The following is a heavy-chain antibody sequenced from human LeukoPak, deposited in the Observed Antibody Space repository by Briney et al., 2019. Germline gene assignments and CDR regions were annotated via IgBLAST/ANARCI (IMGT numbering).Heavy chain of an antibody. CDR3: ARNYYGSGSYYYYYMDV. CDR2: INPNSGGT. D-gene: IGHD3-10*01. V-gene: IGHV1-2*06. J-gene: IGHJ6*03. CDR1: GYTFTGYY. Sequence: ASVKVSCXASGYTFTGYYMHWVRQARGQGLEWMGRINPNSGGTNYAQKFQGRVTMTRDTSISTAYMELSRLRSDDTAVYYCARNYYGSGSYYYYYMDVWGKGTTVTSP.